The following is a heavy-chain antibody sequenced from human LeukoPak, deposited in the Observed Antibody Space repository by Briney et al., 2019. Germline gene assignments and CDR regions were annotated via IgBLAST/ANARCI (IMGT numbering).Heavy chain of an antibody. J-gene: IGHJ6*02. CDR3: ARHLDIVVVPALKGGYYYYGMDV. Sequence: PGGSLRLSCAASGFTFSSYAMSWVRQAPGKGLEWVSAISGSGGSTYYADSVKGRFTISRDNAKNSLYLQMNSLRAEDTAVYYCARHLDIVVVPALKGGYYYYGMDVWGQGTTVTVSS. CDR2: ISGSGGST. D-gene: IGHD2-2*03. CDR1: GFTFSSYA. V-gene: IGHV3-23*01.